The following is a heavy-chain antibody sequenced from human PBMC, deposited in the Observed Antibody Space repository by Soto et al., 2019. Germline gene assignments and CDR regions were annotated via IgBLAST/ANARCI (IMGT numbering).Heavy chain of an antibody. J-gene: IGHJ3*02. CDR2: INSDGSST. CDR3: ASIAARLDAFDI. Sequence: GGFLRLSCAASGFTFSSYWMHWVRQAPGKGLVWVSRINSDGSSTSYADSVKGRFTISRDNAKNTLYLQMNSLRAEGTAVYYCASIAARLDAFDIWGQGTMVTVSS. V-gene: IGHV3-74*01. D-gene: IGHD6-6*01. CDR1: GFTFSSYW.